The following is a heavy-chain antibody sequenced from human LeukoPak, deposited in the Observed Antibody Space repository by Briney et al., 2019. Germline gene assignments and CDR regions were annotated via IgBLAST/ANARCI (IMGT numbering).Heavy chain of an antibody. CDR3: AREVPNSSEPFDY. Sequence: GGSLRLSCAASGFTFSDYYMGWIRQAPGKGLEWVSYISSSGSTIYYADSVKGRFTISRDNAKNSLYLQMNSLRAEDTAVYYCAREVPNSSEPFDYWGQGTLVTVSS. CDR1: GFTFSDYY. J-gene: IGHJ4*02. CDR2: ISSSGSTI. V-gene: IGHV3-11*04. D-gene: IGHD2/OR15-2a*01.